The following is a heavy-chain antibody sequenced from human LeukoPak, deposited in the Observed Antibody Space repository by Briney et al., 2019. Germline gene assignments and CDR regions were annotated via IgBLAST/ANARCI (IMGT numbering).Heavy chain of an antibody. J-gene: IGHJ4*02. Sequence: GGSLRLSCAASGFSVSSSYVSWVRQAPRKGLEWVSTIYGGGNTYYVDSVEGRFTISRDNSKNTLYLQMNTLRAEDTAVYYCASGRRDSNGFVDYWGQGILVTVSS. CDR2: IYGGGNT. V-gene: IGHV3-66*01. D-gene: IGHD5-18*01. CDR1: GFSVSSSY. CDR3: ASGRRDSNGFVDY.